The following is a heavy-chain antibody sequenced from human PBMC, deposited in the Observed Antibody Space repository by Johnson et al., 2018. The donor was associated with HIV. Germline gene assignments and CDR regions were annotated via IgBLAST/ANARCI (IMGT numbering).Heavy chain of an antibody. J-gene: IGHJ3*02. V-gene: IGHV3-30*18. CDR3: AKAGPPFDI. CDR2: ISYDGSNK. Sequence: QVQLVESGGGVVQPGRSLRLSCAASGFNVSSNYMSWVRQAPGKGLRWVTLISYDGSNKHHADSVKGRFTISRDNSKNTRYLQMNSLRAEDTAVYYCAKAGPPFDIWGQGTMVTVSS. CDR1: GFNVSSNY.